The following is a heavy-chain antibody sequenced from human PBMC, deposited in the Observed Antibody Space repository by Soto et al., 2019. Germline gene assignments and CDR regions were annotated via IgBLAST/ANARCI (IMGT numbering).Heavy chain of an antibody. CDR2: IYYDGSNE. D-gene: IGHD2-15*01. CDR3: ARVDVVVAADAFDI. J-gene: IGHJ3*02. CDR1: EITFSNFG. Sequence: QVQLVESGGGVVQPGRSLRLSCAASEITFSNFGMHWVRQAPGKGLEWVAVIYYDGSNEYYADSVKGRFTISRDNSKNTLYLQMNSLRAEDTAVYYCARVDVVVAADAFDIWGQGTMVTVSS. V-gene: IGHV3-33*01.